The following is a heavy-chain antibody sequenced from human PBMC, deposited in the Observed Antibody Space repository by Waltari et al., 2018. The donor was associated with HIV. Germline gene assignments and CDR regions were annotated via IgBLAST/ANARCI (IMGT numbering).Heavy chain of an antibody. CDR1: GFNFREYD. CDR3: STYTFSCFDY. D-gene: IGHD3-16*01. J-gene: IGHJ4*02. Sequence: VQLLESGGGLVRPGGYVRLSCAAYGFNFREYDMAWVRQAPGRGLEWVSGISGSGEKTFHMDAGKGRLTISRDNSKKTLTLHMRTLRNDETALYYCSTYTFSCFDYWGPGTPVTVSS. V-gene: IGHV3-23*01. CDR2: ISGSGEKT.